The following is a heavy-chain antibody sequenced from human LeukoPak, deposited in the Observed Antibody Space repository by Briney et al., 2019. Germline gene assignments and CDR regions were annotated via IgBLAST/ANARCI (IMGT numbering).Heavy chain of an antibody. Sequence: GGSLRLSCAASGFTFSGFWMSWVRQAPGKGLEWVANMNQDGSEKYYVDSVKGRFTISRDNAKSSLYLQMNSLTAEDTAVYYCATEASSGLEDWGQGILVTVSS. V-gene: IGHV3-7*01. CDR3: ATEASSGLED. CDR1: GFTFSGFW. D-gene: IGHD6-19*01. CDR2: MNQDGSEK. J-gene: IGHJ4*02.